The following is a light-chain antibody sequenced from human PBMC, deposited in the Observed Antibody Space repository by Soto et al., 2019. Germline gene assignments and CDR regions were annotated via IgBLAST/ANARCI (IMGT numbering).Light chain of an antibody. CDR3: QQYGTSPPT. J-gene: IGKJ1*01. V-gene: IGKV3-20*01. Sequence: EIVLTQSPGTLSLSPGERATLSCRASQSVSSSYLAWYQQKPGQAPRLLIYGASSRATGIPDRFSSSGSGTDFTLTISRLEPEDFAVYNCQQYGTSPPTFGQGTKVEIK. CDR2: GAS. CDR1: QSVSSSY.